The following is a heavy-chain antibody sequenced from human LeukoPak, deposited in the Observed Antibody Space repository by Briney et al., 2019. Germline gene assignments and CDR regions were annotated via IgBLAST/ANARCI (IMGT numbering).Heavy chain of an antibody. Sequence: SETLSLTCTVSGGSISSYYWSWIRQPPGKGLEWIGYIHYSGSTNYNPSLKSRVTISVDTSKNQFSLKLSSVTAADTTVYYCARDRSRLDIWGQGTMVTVSS. CDR2: IHYSGST. J-gene: IGHJ3*02. CDR3: ARDRSRLDI. CDR1: GGSISSYY. V-gene: IGHV4-59*01.